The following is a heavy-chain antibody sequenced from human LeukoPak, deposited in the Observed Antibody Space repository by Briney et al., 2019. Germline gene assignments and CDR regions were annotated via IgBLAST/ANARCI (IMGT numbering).Heavy chain of an antibody. J-gene: IGHJ3*02. CDR1: GGSISTYY. Sequence: PSGTLSHTCTVSGGSISTYYWSWIRQPPGKGLEWIGHIYYSGSTNYNPSLKSRVTISVDASKNQFSLKLSSVTAADTAVYYCARGSGSATVTPFDIWGQGTMVTVSS. V-gene: IGHV4-59*01. CDR2: IYYSGST. CDR3: ARGSGSATVTPFDI. D-gene: IGHD4-17*01.